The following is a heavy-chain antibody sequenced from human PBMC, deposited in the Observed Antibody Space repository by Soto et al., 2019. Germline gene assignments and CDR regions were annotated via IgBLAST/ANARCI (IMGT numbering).Heavy chain of an antibody. V-gene: IGHV5-51*01. Sequence: PGESLKISCKGSGYSFTSYWIGWVRQMPGKGLEWMGIIYPGDSDTRYSPSFQGQVTISADKSISTAYLQWSSLKASDTAMYYCARHLPQDILSGYYNYWGQGTLVTVSS. D-gene: IGHD3-9*01. CDR2: IYPGDSDT. J-gene: IGHJ4*02. CDR1: GYSFTSYW. CDR3: ARHLPQDILSGYYNY.